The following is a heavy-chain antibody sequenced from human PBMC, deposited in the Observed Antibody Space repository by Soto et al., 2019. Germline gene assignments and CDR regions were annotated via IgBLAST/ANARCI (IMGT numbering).Heavy chain of an antibody. CDR3: ARVTLMTTVTTIDY. V-gene: IGHV1-18*01. CDR2: ISADNGNT. J-gene: IGHJ4*02. D-gene: IGHD4-17*01. Sequence: ASVKVSCKASGYTFTSYGISWVRQAPGQRLEWMGWISADNGNTNYAQKFQGRVTITTDTSASTAYMELSSLRSEDTAVYYCARVTLMTTVTTIDYWGQGTLVTVSS. CDR1: GYTFTSYG.